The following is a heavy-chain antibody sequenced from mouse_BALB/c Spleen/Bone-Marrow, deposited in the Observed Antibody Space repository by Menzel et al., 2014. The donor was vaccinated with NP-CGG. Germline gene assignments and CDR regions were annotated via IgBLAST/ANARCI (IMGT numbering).Heavy chain of an antibody. J-gene: IGHJ3*01. V-gene: IGHV1-67*01. CDR3: ASPIYYGNYEGFAY. D-gene: IGHD2-1*01. Sequence: QVQLQQSGPELVRPGVSVKISCKGSGYTFTDYAMHWVKQSHAKSLEWIGVISTCSGNTNYNQKFKGKATMTVDKSSSTAYMELARLTSEDSAIYYCASPIYYGNYEGFAYWGQGTLVTVSA. CDR1: GYTFTDYA. CDR2: ISTCSGNT.